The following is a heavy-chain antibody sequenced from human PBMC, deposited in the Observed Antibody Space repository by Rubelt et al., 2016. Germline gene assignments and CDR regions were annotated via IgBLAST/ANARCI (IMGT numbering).Heavy chain of an antibody. V-gene: IGHV3-30*04. J-gene: IGHJ6*02. D-gene: IGHD3-3*01. CDR3: ARDETEFLGGYSPYYYGMDV. CDR1: GFTFSGYA. CDR2: ISYDGSNK. Sequence: SLRLSCAASGFTFSGYAMHWVRQAPGKGLEWVAVISYDGSNKYYADSVKGRLTISRDNSKNTLYLQMNSLRAEDTAVYYCARDETEFLGGYSPYYYGMDVWGQGTTVTVSS.